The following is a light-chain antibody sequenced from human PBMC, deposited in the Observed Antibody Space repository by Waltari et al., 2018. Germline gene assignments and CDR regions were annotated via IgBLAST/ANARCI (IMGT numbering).Light chain of an antibody. Sequence: QSALTQPRSVSGSPGQSVTIPCTGTSSDVGGYYLVACSHHHPGEAPNPMFFDVTKRPSGVPDRFSGSKSGNTASLTISGLQAEDEADYHCSSYAGSYTFVVFGGGTKLTVL. V-gene: IGLV2-11*01. CDR3: SSYAGSYTFVV. CDR1: SSDVGGYYL. J-gene: IGLJ2*01. CDR2: DVT.